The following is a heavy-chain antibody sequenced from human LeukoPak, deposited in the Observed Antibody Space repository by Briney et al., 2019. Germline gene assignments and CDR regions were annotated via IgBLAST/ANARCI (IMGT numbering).Heavy chain of an antibody. J-gene: IGHJ4*02. V-gene: IGHV4-30-4*01. CDR3: AAGFMFGELFYGY. Sequence: NSSETLSLTCTVSGGSISSGDYYWSWIRQPPGKGLEWIGYIYYSGSTYYNPSLKSRVTISVDTSKNQFSLKLSSVTAADTAVYYCAAGFMFGELFYGYWGQGTLVTVST. D-gene: IGHD3-10*02. CDR2: IYYSGST. CDR1: GGSISSGDYY.